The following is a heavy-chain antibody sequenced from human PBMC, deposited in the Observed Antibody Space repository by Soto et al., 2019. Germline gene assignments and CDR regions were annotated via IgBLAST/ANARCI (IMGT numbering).Heavy chain of an antibody. J-gene: IGHJ3*02. V-gene: IGHV3-23*01. CDR1: GFTFSSYA. CDR2: ISGSGGTI. Sequence: GSLRLSCTTSGFTFSSYAMDWVRQAPGKGLEWVSAISGSGGTIYYADSVKGRFTISRDNSKNTLYLQMNSLRAEDTAVYYCAKESAGISIVGAFDIWGQGTMVTVSS. CDR3: AKESAGISIVGAFDI. D-gene: IGHD1-26*01.